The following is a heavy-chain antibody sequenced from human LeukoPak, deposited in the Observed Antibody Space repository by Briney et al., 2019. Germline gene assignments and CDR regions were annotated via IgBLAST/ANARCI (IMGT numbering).Heavy chain of an antibody. D-gene: IGHD5-12*01. CDR2: ISYDGSNK. CDR3: AKQVATISQVGY. CDR1: GFTFSSYG. Sequence: GGSLRLSCAASGFTFSSYGMHWVRQAPGKGLEWVAVISYDGSNKYYADSVKGRFTISRDNPKNTLYLQMNSLRAEDTAVYYCAKQVATISQVGYWGQGTLVTVSS. V-gene: IGHV3-30*18. J-gene: IGHJ4*02.